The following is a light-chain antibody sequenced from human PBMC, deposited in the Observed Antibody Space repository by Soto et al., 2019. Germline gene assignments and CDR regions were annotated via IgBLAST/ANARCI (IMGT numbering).Light chain of an antibody. CDR2: GAS. CDR3: QQSYSNLWT. Sequence: DIPMTQSASSIFATLGDRVTITSRASQSITIYLNWYQQKTGEAPNILIFGASTLPSGVPSRFSGSGSGTDFTLTISSLQPEDFSTYYCQQSYSNLWTFGQGTKVDIK. J-gene: IGKJ1*01. V-gene: IGKV1-39*01. CDR1: QSITIY.